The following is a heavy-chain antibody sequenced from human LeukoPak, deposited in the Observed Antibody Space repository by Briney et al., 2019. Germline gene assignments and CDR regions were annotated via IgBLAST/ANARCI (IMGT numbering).Heavy chain of an antibody. J-gene: IGHJ4*02. D-gene: IGHD1-26*01. V-gene: IGHV3-23*01. CDR3: AKDRTGAPEEFDY. Sequence: GGTLRLSCAASGFTFSSYGMSWVRQAPGKGLEWVSAISAGGGITYYADSVKGRFTISGDNSKNTLYLQMNSLRAEDTAVYYCAKDRTGAPEEFDYWGQGTLVTVSS. CDR2: ISAGGGIT. CDR1: GFTFSSYG.